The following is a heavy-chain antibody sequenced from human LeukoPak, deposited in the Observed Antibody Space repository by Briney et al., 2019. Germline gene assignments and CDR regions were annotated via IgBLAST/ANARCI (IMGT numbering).Heavy chain of an antibody. CDR2: IFYNGNT. CDR3: ARRSPLVAVITGHYYDY. D-gene: IGHD2-21*01. V-gene: IGHV4-39*01. CDR1: GDSISSSNYF. Sequence: SETLSLTCTVSGDSISSSNYFWGWIRQPPGKGLEWIGEIFYNGNTYYNPSLKSRVTISIDTSKNQFSLNLSSVTASDTAVYYCARRSPLVAVITGHYYDYWGQGTLVTVSS. J-gene: IGHJ4*02.